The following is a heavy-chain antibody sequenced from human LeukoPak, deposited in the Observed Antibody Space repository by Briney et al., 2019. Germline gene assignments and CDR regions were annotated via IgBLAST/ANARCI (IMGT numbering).Heavy chain of an antibody. CDR3: ARDPYGDCGFDY. Sequence: PSETLSLTCAVYGGSFSGYYWSWIRQPPGKGLEWIGEINHSGSTNYNPSLKSRVTISVDTSKNQFSLKLSSVTAADTAVYYCARDPYGDCGFDYWGQGTLVTVSS. V-gene: IGHV4-34*01. CDR1: GGSFSGYY. D-gene: IGHD4-17*01. CDR2: INHSGST. J-gene: IGHJ4*02.